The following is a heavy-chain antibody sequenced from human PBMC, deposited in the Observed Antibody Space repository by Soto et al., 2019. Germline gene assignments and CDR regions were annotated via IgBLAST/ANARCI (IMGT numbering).Heavy chain of an antibody. Sequence: QVQLQESGPGLVKPSQTLSLTCTVSGGSISSGGYYWSWIRQHPGKGLEWIGYIYYSGSTYYNPSLKSRVTISVDTSKNQFSLKLSSVTAADTAVYYCARETIALAGTRFSGMDVWGQGTTVTVSS. CDR1: GGSISSGGYY. V-gene: IGHV4-31*03. D-gene: IGHD6-19*01. CDR3: ARETIALAGTRFSGMDV. J-gene: IGHJ6*02. CDR2: IYYSGST.